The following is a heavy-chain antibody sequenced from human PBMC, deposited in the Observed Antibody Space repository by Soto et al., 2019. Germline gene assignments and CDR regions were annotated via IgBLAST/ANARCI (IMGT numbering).Heavy chain of an antibody. CDR3: ARGDLAITIFGVVIQAPYYYYGMDV. J-gene: IGHJ6*02. D-gene: IGHD3-3*01. CDR2: INPSGGST. Sequence: ASVKVSCKASGYTFTSYYMHWVRQAPGQGLEWMGIINPSGGSTSYAQKFQGRVTMTRGTSTSTVYMELSSLRSEDTAVYYCARGDLAITIFGVVIQAPYYYYGMDVWGQGTTVTVSS. CDR1: GYTFTSYY. V-gene: IGHV1-46*01.